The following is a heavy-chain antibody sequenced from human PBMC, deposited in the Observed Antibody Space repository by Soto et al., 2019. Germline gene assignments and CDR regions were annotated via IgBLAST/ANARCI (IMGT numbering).Heavy chain of an antibody. J-gene: IGHJ4*02. D-gene: IGHD2-2*01. CDR2: ISGSGGST. CDR1: GFTFSSYA. V-gene: IGHV3-23*01. CDR3: AKTPPHTSQTRFDY. Sequence: HPGGSLRLSCAASGFTFSSYAMSWVRQAPGKGLEWVSAISGSGGSTYYADSVKGRSTISRDNSKNTLYLQMNSLRAEDTAVYYCAKTPPHTSQTRFDYWGQGTLVTVSS.